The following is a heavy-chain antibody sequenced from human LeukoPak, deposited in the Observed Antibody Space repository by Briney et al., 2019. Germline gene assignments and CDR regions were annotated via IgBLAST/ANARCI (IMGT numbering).Heavy chain of an antibody. CDR2: MYYSGSP. CDR3: ARHGEQQLVRRWFDS. D-gene: IGHD6-13*01. V-gene: IGHV4-59*08. Sequence: PSETLSLTCTVSGGSISSYYWSWIRQPPGKGLGWIGYMYYSGSPNYNPSLKSRVTISVDRSTNQLSLKLSSVTAADTAVYYCARHGEQQLVRRWFDSWGQGTLVTVSP. CDR1: GGSISSYY. J-gene: IGHJ5*01.